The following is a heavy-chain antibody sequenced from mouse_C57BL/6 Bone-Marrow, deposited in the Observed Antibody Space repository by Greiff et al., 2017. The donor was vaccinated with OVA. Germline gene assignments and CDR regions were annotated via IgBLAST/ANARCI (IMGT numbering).Heavy chain of an antibody. Sequence: QVQLQQSGPGLVQPSQSLSITCTVSGFSLTSYGVHWVRQSPGKGLEWLGVIWSGGSTDYNAAFISRLSISKDNSKSQVFFKMNSLQADYTAIYYCARYYGSSFAYWGQGTLVTVSA. J-gene: IGHJ3*01. D-gene: IGHD1-1*01. CDR2: IWSGGST. CDR3: ARYYGSSFAY. V-gene: IGHV2-2*01. CDR1: GFSLTSYG.